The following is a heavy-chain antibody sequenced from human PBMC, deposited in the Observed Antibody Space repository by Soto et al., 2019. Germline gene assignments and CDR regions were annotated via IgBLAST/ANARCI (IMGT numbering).Heavy chain of an antibody. J-gene: IGHJ4*02. CDR2: ISGDNGNT. CDR1: AYTFTNYA. V-gene: IGHV1-18*01. D-gene: IGHD2-15*01. CDR3: ATGLLGYCSGGSCYSDS. Sequence: QVQLVQSGAEVKKPGASVRVSCQTSAYTFTNYAVSWVRQAPGQGLEWMGWISGDNGNTIYAQKFQGRVTMTTDTSTRKAYMKLRSLRSDDTAVYYCATGLLGYCSGGSCYSDSWGQGTLVTVSS.